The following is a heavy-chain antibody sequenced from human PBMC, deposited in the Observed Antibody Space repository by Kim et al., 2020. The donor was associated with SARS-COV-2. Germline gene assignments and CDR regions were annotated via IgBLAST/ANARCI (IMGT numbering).Heavy chain of an antibody. CDR2: IFPDDAAT. J-gene: IGHJ4*02. CDR1: GYSFPNYW. CDR3: ARLRLPTVVTTKHRVLYFDF. V-gene: IGHV5-51*01. D-gene: IGHD4-17*01. Sequence: GESLKISCQVSGYSFPNYWIAWVRQMPGKGLEWMGMIFPDDAATKYSPSFQGQVTISADKSIDTAYLHWSSLKASDTAIYYCARLRLPTVVTTKHRVLYFDFGGQGTLVTVSS.